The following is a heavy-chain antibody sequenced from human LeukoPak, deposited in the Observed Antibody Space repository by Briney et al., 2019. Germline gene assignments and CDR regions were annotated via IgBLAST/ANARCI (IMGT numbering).Heavy chain of an antibody. CDR1: GYTFTGYY. CDR3: ARVWSRWASGLWY. Sequence: ASVKVSCKASGYTFTGYYMHWVRQAPGQGLEWMGWINPNSGGTNYAQKFQGRVTMTRDTSISTAYMELSRLRSDDTAVYYCARVWSRWASGLWYWSQGTLVTVSS. V-gene: IGHV1-2*02. CDR2: INPNSGGT. J-gene: IGHJ4*02. D-gene: IGHD3-3*01.